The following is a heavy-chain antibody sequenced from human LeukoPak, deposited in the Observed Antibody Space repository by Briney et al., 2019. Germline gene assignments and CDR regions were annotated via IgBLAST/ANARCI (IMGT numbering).Heavy chain of an antibody. CDR1: GFTVSTKY. J-gene: IGHJ3*02. V-gene: IGHV3-53*01. Sequence: GSLRLSCAASGFTVSTKYMSWVRRAPGKGLEWVSVIYSGGSTYYADSVKGRFTISRDNSKNTLYLQMNSLRTEDTAMCYCARDFQDAFDIWGQGTMVTVSS. CDR3: ARDFQDAFDI. CDR2: IYSGGST.